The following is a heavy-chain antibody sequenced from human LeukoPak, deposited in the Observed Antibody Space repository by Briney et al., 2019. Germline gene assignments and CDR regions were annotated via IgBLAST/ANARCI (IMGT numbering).Heavy chain of an antibody. D-gene: IGHD3/OR15-3a*01. CDR2: ISGSGGST. V-gene: IGHV3-23*01. Sequence: PGGSLRLSCAASGFTFSSYAMSWVRQAPGKGLEWVSAISGSGGSTYYTDSVKGRFTISRDNSKNTLYLQMNSLRAEDTAVYYCARDQTPGLGHSESMDVWGKGTTVTVSS. CDR1: GFTFSSYA. CDR3: ARDQTPGLGHSESMDV. J-gene: IGHJ6*03.